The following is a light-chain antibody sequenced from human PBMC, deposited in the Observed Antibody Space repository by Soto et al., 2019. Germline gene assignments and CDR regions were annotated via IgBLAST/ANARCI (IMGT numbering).Light chain of an antibody. J-gene: IGKJ4*01. CDR1: QGIGDT. CDR2: SAS. CDR3: QQRSNWPPT. Sequence: EVVMRQSPATLSVSPGEXATLSCRASQGIGDTLAWYQHKPGQAPRLLIYSASTRATGIPARFSGSGSGTDFTLTISSLEPEDVALYFCQQRSNWPPTFGGGTKVDI. V-gene: IGKV3D-11*03.